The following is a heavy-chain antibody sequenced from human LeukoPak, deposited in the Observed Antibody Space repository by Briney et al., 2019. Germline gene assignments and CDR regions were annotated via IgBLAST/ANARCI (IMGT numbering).Heavy chain of an antibody. V-gene: IGHV3-33*01. CDR3: ARARTCSSTSCYQKLYYYYGMDV. CDR2: IWYDGSNK. J-gene: IGHJ6*02. Sequence: GRSLRLSCAASGFTFSSYGMHWVRQAPGKGLEWVAVIWYDGSNKYYADSVKGRFTISRDNSKNTLYLQMNSLRAEDTAVYYCARARTCSSTSCYQKLYYYYGMDVWGQGTTVTVSS. CDR1: GFTFSSYG. D-gene: IGHD2-2*01.